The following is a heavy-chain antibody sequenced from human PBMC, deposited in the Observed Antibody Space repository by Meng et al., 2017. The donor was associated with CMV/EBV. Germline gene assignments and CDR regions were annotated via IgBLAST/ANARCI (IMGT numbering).Heavy chain of an antibody. CDR2: INPNSGGT. CDR1: GYTFTGYY. V-gene: IGHV1-2*02. CDR3: ARTPSYSGSQRPFDY. Sequence: QGRLGRAGAEVKKPGASVKVSCKASGYTFTGYYMHWVRQAPGQGLEWMGWINPNSGGTNYAQKFQGRDTMTRDTSISTAYMELSRLRSDDTAVYYCARTPSYSGSQRPFDYWGQGTLVTVSS. J-gene: IGHJ4*02. D-gene: IGHD1-26*01.